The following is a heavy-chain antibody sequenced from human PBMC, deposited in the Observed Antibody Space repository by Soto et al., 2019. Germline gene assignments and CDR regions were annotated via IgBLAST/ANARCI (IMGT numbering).Heavy chain of an antibody. CDR2: IYRSDSDI. J-gene: IGHJ6*02. V-gene: IGHV5-51*01. CDR1: GYRFTNYW. D-gene: IGHD3-3*01. CDR3: AGPLYDLLSGYHYYFHGMDV. Sequence: GESLKISCKGSGYRFTNYWIAWVRQRPGKGLEWMGIIYRSDSDIRYSPSFQGQVTISADKSINTAYLQWSSLKASDTATYYCAGPLYDLLSGYHYYFHGMDVWGQGTPVTVS.